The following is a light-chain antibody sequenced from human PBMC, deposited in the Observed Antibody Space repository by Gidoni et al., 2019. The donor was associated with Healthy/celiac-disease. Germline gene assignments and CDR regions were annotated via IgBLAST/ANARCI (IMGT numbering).Light chain of an antibody. CDR3: QQRST. CDR1: QSVSSY. CDR2: DAS. V-gene: IGKV3-11*01. Sequence: EIVLTQSPATMSLSPGESATLSCRASQSVSSYFAWYQQQPGQAPSLLIYDASNRATVIPARFSGSGSGTDFTLTISSLAPEDFAVYYCQQRSTFGQGTRLEIK. J-gene: IGKJ5*01.